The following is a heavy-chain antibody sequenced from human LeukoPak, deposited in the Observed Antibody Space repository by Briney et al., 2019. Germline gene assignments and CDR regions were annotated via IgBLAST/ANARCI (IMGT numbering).Heavy chain of an antibody. V-gene: IGHV3-64*02. CDR1: GFTFSSYP. Sequence: GGSLRLSCAASGFTFSSYPMHWVRQAPGKGLEYVSAIGSNGGATYYADFVVGRFTISRDNSKNTLYLQMGSLRPEDMAVYYCARLTSGYYDYWGQGTLVTVSS. CDR2: IGSNGGAT. J-gene: IGHJ4*02. CDR3: ARLTSGYYDY. D-gene: IGHD3-22*01.